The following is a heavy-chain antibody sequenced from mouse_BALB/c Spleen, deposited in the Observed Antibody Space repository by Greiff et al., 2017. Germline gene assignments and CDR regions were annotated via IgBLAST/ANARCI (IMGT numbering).Heavy chain of an antibody. Sequence: DVHLVESGGGLVKPGGSLKLSCAASGFTFSSYAMSWVRQTPEKRLEWVASISSGGSTYYPDSVKGRFTISRDNARNILYLQMSSLRSEDTAMYYCARGGDGEAWFAYWGQGTLVTVSA. D-gene: IGHD3-3*01. CDR1: GFTFSSYA. J-gene: IGHJ3*01. CDR2: ISSGGST. CDR3: ARGGDGEAWFAY. V-gene: IGHV5-6-5*01.